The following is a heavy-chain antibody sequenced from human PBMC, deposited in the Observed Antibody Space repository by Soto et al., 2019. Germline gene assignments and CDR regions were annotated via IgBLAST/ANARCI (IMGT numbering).Heavy chain of an antibody. CDR1: GGSISSSIYY. CDR2: VYYSGST. Sequence: SETLSLTCTVSGGSISSSIYYWCWIRQPPGKGLEWIGNVYYSGSTYYNPSLQSRVTISVDTSKNQFSLRLNSVTASDTAVYYCARRLAVTGTLEYYFDYWGQGSLVTVSS. CDR3: ARRLAVTGTLEYYFDY. J-gene: IGHJ4*02. D-gene: IGHD6-19*01. V-gene: IGHV4-39*01.